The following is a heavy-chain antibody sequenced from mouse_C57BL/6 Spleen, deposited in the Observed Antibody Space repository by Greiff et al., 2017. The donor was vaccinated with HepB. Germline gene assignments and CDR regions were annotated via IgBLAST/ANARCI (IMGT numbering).Heavy chain of an antibody. D-gene: IGHD1-1*01. CDR1: GFTFSSYA. Sequence: EVKLVESGGGLVKPGGSLKLSCAASGFTFSSYAMSWVRQTPEKRLEWVATISDGGSYTYYPDNVKGRFTISRDNAKNNLYLQMSHLKSEDTAMYYCARALILRGGAWFAYWGQGTLVTVSA. V-gene: IGHV5-4*03. CDR2: ISDGGSYT. CDR3: ARALILRGGAWFAY. J-gene: IGHJ3*01.